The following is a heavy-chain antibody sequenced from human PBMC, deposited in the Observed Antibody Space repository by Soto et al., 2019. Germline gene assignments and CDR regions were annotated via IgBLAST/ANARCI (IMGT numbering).Heavy chain of an antibody. D-gene: IGHD3-3*01. V-gene: IGHV3-30-3*01. CDR1: GFTFSSYA. Sequence: LRLSCAASGFTFSSYAMHWVRQAPGKGLEWVAVISYDGSNKYYADSVKGRFTISRDNSKNTLYLQMNSLRAEDTAVYYCARDLSDFWSGYLYYYYGMDVWGQGTTVTVSS. CDR3: ARDLSDFWSGYLYYYYGMDV. J-gene: IGHJ6*02. CDR2: ISYDGSNK.